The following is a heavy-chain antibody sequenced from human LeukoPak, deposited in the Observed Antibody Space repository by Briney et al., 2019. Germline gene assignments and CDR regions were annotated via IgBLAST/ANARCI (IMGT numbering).Heavy chain of an antibody. CDR2: IFHSGET. D-gene: IGHD3-10*01. CDR1: GFSISRGYF. Sequence: SETLSLTCTVSGFSISRGYFRGWIRQPPGKGLEWIGNIFHSGETQYNPSLQSRVTLSVDTSRNQFSLKLNSVTAADTAVYYCAKSNGYGLVDIWGQGTMVTVSS. CDR3: AKSNGYGLVDI. J-gene: IGHJ3*02. V-gene: IGHV4-38-2*02.